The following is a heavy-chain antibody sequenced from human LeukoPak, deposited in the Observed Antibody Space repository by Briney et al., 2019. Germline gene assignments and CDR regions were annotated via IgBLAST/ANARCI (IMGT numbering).Heavy chain of an antibody. D-gene: IGHD3-10*01. Sequence: GASVKVSCKASGYTFTNYHMNWVRQAPGQGLEWMGIINPSGGSTTNAQKFQGRVIMTRDMSTSTVYMELSSLRSEDTAVYYCARDEKTSMVRGVSDYWGQGTLVTVSS. V-gene: IGHV1-46*01. CDR2: INPSGGST. CDR3: ARDEKTSMVRGVSDY. CDR1: GYTFTNYH. J-gene: IGHJ4*02.